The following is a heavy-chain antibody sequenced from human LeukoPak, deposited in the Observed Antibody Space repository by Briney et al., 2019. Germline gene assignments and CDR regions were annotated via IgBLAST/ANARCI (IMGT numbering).Heavy chain of an antibody. D-gene: IGHD2/OR15-2a*01. CDR2: INHSGST. CDR3: AREEGLLERRFDP. CDR1: GGSFSGYY. V-gene: IGHV4-34*01. Sequence: KPSETLSLTCAVYGGSFSGYYWSWIRQPPGKGLEWIGEINHSGSTNYNPSLKSRVTISVDTSKNQFSLKLSSVTAADTAVYYCAREEGLLERRFDPWGQGTLVTVSS. J-gene: IGHJ5*02.